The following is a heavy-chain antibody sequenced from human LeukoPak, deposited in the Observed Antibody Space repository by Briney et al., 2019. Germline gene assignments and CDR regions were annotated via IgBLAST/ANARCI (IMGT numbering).Heavy chain of an antibody. J-gene: IGHJ4*02. CDR2: INHSGST. Sequence: KPSETLSLTCAVYGGSFSGYYWSWIRQPPGKGLEWIGEINHSGSTNYNPSLKSRVTISVDTSKNQFSLKLSSVTAADTAVFYCARLLWFGGYYFNYWGQGTLVTVSS. CDR1: GGSFSGYY. V-gene: IGHV4-34*01. CDR3: ARLLWFGGYYFNY. D-gene: IGHD3-10*01.